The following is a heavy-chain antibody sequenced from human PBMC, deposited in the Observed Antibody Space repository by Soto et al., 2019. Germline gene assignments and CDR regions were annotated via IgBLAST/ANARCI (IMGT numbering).Heavy chain of an antibody. V-gene: IGHV1-3*05. D-gene: IGHD3-16*01. J-gene: IGHJ4*02. CDR1: AYTFTSYA. CDR3: ARERGGGSRNDY. CDR2: INAGNGNT. Sequence: QVQLVQSGAEEKKPGASVKVSCKASAYTFTSYAMHWVRQAPGQRLEWMGWINAGNGNTKYSQKFQGRVTITRDTSASTAYMELSSLRSEDTAVYYCARERGGGSRNDYWGQGTLVTVSS.